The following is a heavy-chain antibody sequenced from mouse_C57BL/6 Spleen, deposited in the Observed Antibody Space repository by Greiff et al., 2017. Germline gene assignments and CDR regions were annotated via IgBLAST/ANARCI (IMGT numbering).Heavy chain of an antibody. CDR2: ISSGSSTI. Sequence: DVHLVESGGGLVKPGGSLKLSCAASGFTFSDYGMHWVRQAPEKGLEWVAYISSGSSTIYYADTVKGRFTISRDNAKNTLFLQMTSLRSEDTAMYYCARRMDGSSSYFDYWGQGTTRTVSS. CDR1: GFTFSDYG. J-gene: IGHJ2*01. D-gene: IGHD1-1*01. V-gene: IGHV5-17*01. CDR3: ARRMDGSSSYFDY.